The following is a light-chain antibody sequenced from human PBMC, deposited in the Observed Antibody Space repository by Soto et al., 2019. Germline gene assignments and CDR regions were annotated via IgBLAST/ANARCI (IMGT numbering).Light chain of an antibody. CDR2: WAS. CDR1: QSVLYISNNKNY. CDR3: QQYYSTPQA. J-gene: IGKJ2*01. V-gene: IGKV4-1*01. Sequence: DIVMTQSPDSLAVSLGERATINCKSSQSVLYISNNKNYLAWYQQKPGQPPKLLIYWASTRESGVPDRFSGSGSGTDFTLTISSLKAEDVAVYYCQQYYSTPQAFGQGTKVDIK.